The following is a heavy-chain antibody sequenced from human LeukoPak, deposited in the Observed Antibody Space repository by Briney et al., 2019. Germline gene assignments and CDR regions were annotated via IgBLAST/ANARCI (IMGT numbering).Heavy chain of an antibody. D-gene: IGHD6-13*01. CDR1: GGSISRGGYY. J-gene: IGHJ4*02. CDR2: IYYSGST. Sequence: SETLSLTCTVSGGSISRGGYYWSWIRQHPGKGLEWIGYIYYSGSTYYNPSLKSRVTISVDTSKNQFSLKLSSVTAADTAVYYCARSPDTYSSSWYYFDYWGQGTLVTVSS. CDR3: ARSPDTYSSSWYYFDY. V-gene: IGHV4-31*03.